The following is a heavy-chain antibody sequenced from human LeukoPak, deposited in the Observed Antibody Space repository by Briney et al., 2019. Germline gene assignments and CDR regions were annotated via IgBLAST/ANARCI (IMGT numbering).Heavy chain of an antibody. CDR3: ARHPAWAAPFDY. J-gene: IGHJ4*02. Sequence: PSETLSLTCTVSGGSISSHYWTWIRQPPGKGLEWIGYISYIGSTNYNPSLKSRVTISVDTSKNQFSLKLSSVTAADTAVYYCARHPAWAAPFDYWGQGTLVTVSS. D-gene: IGHD6-13*01. CDR2: ISYIGST. CDR1: GGSISSHY. V-gene: IGHV4-59*08.